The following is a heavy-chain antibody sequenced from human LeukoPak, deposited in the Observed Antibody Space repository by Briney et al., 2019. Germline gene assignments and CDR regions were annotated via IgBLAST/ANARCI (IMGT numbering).Heavy chain of an antibody. J-gene: IGHJ5*02. CDR1: GGSISSYY. CDR2: IYTSGST. V-gene: IGHV4-4*07. D-gene: IGHD5-18*01. CDR3: ARDPGLYSYGPNWFDP. Sequence: SETLSLTCTVSGGSISSYYWSWIRQPAGKGLEWIERIYTSGSTNYNPSLKSRVTMSVDTSKNQFSLKLSSVTAADTAVYYCARDPGLYSYGPNWFDPWGQGTLVTVSS.